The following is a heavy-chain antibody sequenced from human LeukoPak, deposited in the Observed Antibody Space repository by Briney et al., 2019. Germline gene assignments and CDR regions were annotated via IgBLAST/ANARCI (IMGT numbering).Heavy chain of an antibody. Sequence: PGGSLRLSCAASGFTFSSYAMHWVRQAPGKGLEWVAVISYDGSNKYYADSVKGRFTISRDNSKNTLYLQMNSLRAEDTAVYYCAKGGTMGDFDYWGQGTLVTVSS. CDR2: ISYDGSNK. J-gene: IGHJ4*02. CDR3: AKGGTMGDFDY. V-gene: IGHV3-30*04. CDR1: GFTFSSYA. D-gene: IGHD1-14*01.